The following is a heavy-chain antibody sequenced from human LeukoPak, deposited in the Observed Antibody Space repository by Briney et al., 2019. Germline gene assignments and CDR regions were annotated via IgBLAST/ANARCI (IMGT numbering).Heavy chain of an antibody. CDR3: ASAATAMVTRGLMYYFDY. J-gene: IGHJ4*02. Sequence: ASVKVSCKASGGTFSSYAISWVRQAPGQGLEWMGGIIPIFGTANYAQKFQGRVTITADKSTSTAYMELSSLRSEDTAVYYCASAATAMVTRGLMYYFDYWGQGTLVTVSS. D-gene: IGHD5-18*01. V-gene: IGHV1-69*06. CDR2: IIPIFGTA. CDR1: GGTFSSYA.